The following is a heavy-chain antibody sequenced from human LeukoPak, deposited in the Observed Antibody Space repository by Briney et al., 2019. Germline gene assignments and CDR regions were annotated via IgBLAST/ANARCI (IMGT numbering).Heavy chain of an antibody. Sequence: GASVKVSCKASGGTFISYAISWVRQAPGQGLEWMGGIIPIFGTANYAQKLQGRVTITADESTSTAYMELSSLRSEDTAVYYCASSPYYDFWSGIPGYFDYWGQGTLVTVSS. D-gene: IGHD3-3*01. V-gene: IGHV1-69*13. CDR1: GGTFISYA. CDR2: IIPIFGTA. CDR3: ASSPYYDFWSGIPGYFDY. J-gene: IGHJ4*02.